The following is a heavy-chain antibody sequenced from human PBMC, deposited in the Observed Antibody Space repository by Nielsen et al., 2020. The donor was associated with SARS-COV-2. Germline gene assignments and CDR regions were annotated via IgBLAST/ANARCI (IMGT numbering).Heavy chain of an antibody. Sequence: GSLRLSCAASGFTFSTYGMHWVRQAPGKGLEWVAAISYDGSNKYYVDSVKGRFTISRDNSKNTLYLQMSSLREEDTAVYYRAKDWTAIVVVPSGGVDYWGQGTLVTVSS. J-gene: IGHJ4*02. CDR2: ISYDGSNK. CDR3: AKDWTAIVVVPSGGVDY. D-gene: IGHD2-15*01. CDR1: GFTFSTYG. V-gene: IGHV3-30*18.